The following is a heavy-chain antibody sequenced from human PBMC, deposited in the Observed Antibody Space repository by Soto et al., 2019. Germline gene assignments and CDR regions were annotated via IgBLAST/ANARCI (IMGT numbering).Heavy chain of an antibody. V-gene: IGHV3-30*18. CDR3: AKGGRQWLVTSDFNY. Sequence: PGESLKISCAASGFTFSDYAMHWVRQAPGKGLEWVAVVSNDGRNTHYADSVKGRFTISRDSSKNTVSLEMTSLRAEDTAVYYCAKGGRQWLVTSDFNYWGQGALVTVSS. J-gene: IGHJ4*02. D-gene: IGHD6-19*01. CDR2: VSNDGRNT. CDR1: GFTFSDYA.